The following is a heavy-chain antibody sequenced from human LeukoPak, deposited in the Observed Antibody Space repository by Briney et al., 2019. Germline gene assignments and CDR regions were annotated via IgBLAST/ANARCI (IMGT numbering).Heavy chain of an antibody. CDR2: ISSSGSTI. CDR3: ARLWGDATIFDY. Sequence: GGSLRLSCAASGFTFSDCYMSWIRQAPGKGLEWVSYISSSGSTIYYADPVKGRFTISRDNAKNSLYLQTNSLRAEDTAVYYCARLWGDATIFDYWGQGTLVTVSS. D-gene: IGHD3-10*01. V-gene: IGHV3-11*04. CDR1: GFTFSDCY. J-gene: IGHJ4*02.